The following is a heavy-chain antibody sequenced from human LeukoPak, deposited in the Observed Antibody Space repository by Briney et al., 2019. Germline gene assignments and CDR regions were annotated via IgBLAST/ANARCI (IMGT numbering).Heavy chain of an antibody. CDR3: ARRGGYDILTGYFIIDY. J-gene: IGHJ4*02. CDR1: GFTFDDYG. D-gene: IGHD3-9*01. V-gene: IGHV3-20*04. CDR2: INWNGGST. Sequence: GGSLRLSCAASGFTFDDYGMSWVRQAPGKGLEWVSGINWNGGSTGYADSVKGRFTISRDNAKNSLYLQMNGLRAEDTALYYCARRGGYDILTGYFIIDYWGQGTLVTVSS.